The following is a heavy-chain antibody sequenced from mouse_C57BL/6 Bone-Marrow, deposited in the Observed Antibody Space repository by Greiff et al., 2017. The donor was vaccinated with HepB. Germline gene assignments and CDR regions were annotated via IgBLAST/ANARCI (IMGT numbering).Heavy chain of an antibody. CDR3: ARWDPSMDY. CDR2: INPRSGNT. CDR1: GYTFTSYG. D-gene: IGHD4-1*01. V-gene: IGHV1-81*01. J-gene: IGHJ4*01. Sequence: VKLVESGAELARPGASVKLSCKASGYTFTSYGISWVKQSTEQGLEWIGEINPRSGNTYYNEKFKGKATLTADKSSSTAYMELRSLTSEDSAVYFCARWDPSMDYWGQGTAVTVSS.